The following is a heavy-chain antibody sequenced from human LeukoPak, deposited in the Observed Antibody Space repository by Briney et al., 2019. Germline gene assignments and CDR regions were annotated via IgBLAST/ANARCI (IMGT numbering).Heavy chain of an antibody. Sequence: GDSLRLSCAASGFTFSSYAMSWVRQAPGKGLEWVSAISGSGGSTYYADSVKGRFTISRDNSKNTLYLQMNSLRAEDTAVYYCAKDPGNYYDSSGKIYWGQGTLVTVSS. CDR3: AKDPGNYYDSSGKIY. D-gene: IGHD3-22*01. CDR2: ISGSGGST. J-gene: IGHJ4*02. V-gene: IGHV3-23*01. CDR1: GFTFSSYA.